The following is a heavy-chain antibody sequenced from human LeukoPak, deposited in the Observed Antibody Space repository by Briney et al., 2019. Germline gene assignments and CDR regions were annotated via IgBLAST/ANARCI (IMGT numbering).Heavy chain of an antibody. CDR3: AKGTEYSYGRRILDY. D-gene: IGHD5-18*01. J-gene: IGHJ4*02. Sequence: GGSLRLSCAASGFTFSSYAMSWVRQAPGKGLEWVSAISGSGGSTYYADSVKGRFTISRDNSKNTLYLQMNSLRAEDTAVYYCAKGTEYSYGRRILDYWGQGTLVTVSS. CDR1: GFTFSSYA. V-gene: IGHV3-23*01. CDR2: ISGSGGST.